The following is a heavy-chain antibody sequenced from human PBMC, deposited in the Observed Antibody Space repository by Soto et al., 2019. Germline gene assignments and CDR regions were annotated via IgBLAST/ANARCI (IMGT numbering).Heavy chain of an antibody. CDR1: GGSFSGYY. V-gene: IGHV4-34*01. CDR3: GRLEGLATISYYFDY. D-gene: IGHD3-9*01. CDR2: VNHSGST. Sequence: SETLSLTCAVYGGSFSGYYWSWIRQPPGKGLEWIGSVNHSGSTNYNPSLESRVTISVDKSKNQFSLKLMSLSAADTAVYYCGRLEGLATISYYFDYWGQGALVTVSS. J-gene: IGHJ4*02.